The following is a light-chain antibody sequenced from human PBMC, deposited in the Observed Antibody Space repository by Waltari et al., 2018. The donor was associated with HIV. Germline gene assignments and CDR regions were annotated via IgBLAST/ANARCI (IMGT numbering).Light chain of an antibody. Sequence: EIVMTQSPATLSVSPGERATLSCRASQSVSSNLAWHQQKPGQAPRLPIYGASTRATGIPARFSGSGSGTEFTLTISSLQSEDFAVYYCQQYNNWPRTFGQGTKLEIK. CDR1: QSVSSN. V-gene: IGKV3-15*01. CDR2: GAS. CDR3: QQYNNWPRT. J-gene: IGKJ2*01.